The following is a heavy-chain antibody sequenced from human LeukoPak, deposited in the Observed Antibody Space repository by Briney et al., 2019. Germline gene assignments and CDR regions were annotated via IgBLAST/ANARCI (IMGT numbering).Heavy chain of an antibody. CDR2: IKQDGSEK. D-gene: IGHD5-18*01. J-gene: IGHJ3*02. CDR1: GFTFNSYW. Sequence: PGGSLRLSCAASGFTFNSYWMSWVRQAPGKALEWVANIKQDGSEKYYVDSVKGRFTISRDNAKNSLYLQMNSLRAEDTAVYYCASCTAMVLRFDAFDIWGQGTMVTVSS. CDR3: ASCTAMVLRFDAFDI. V-gene: IGHV3-7*01.